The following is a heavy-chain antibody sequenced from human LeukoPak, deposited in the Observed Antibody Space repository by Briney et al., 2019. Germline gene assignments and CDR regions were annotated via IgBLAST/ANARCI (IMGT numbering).Heavy chain of an antibody. CDR2: IKSKTDGGTT. CDR1: GFTFSNAW. D-gene: IGHD3-3*01. Sequence: GGSLRLSCAASGFTFSNAWMSWVGPAPGKGLEWVCRIKSKTDGGTTDYVAPVKGRFTISKDDSKNTLYLQMNSLKTEDTAVYYCTTPEANLRFLEWSANMGYYGMDVWGQGTTVTVSS. J-gene: IGHJ6*02. CDR3: TTPEANLRFLEWSANMGYYGMDV. V-gene: IGHV3-15*01.